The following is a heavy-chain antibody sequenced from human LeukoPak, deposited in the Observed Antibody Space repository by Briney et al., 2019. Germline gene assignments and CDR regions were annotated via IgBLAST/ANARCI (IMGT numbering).Heavy chain of an antibody. CDR3: ARDHHTITDYYYDMDV. Sequence: GRSLRLSCAASGFTFSSYGMHWVRQAPGKGLEWVAVIWYDGSNKYYADSVKGRFTISRDNSKNTLYLQMNSLRAGDTAVYYCARDHHTITDYYYDMDVWGKGTTVTVSS. D-gene: IGHD1-14*01. J-gene: IGHJ6*04. CDR1: GFTFSSYG. V-gene: IGHV3-33*01. CDR2: IWYDGSNK.